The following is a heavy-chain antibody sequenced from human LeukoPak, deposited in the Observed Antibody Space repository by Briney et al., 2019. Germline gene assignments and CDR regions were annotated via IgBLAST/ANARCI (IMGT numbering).Heavy chain of an antibody. V-gene: IGHV4-34*01. CDR3: ARGRIVVVPAAMAYYYYGMDV. D-gene: IGHD2-2*01. CDR2: INHSGST. Sequence: SETLSLTCAVYGGSFSGYYWSWIRQPPGKGLEWIGGINHSGSTNYNPSLKSRVTISVDTSKNQLSLKLSSVTAADTAVYYCARGRIVVVPAAMAYYYYGMDVWGKGTTVTVSS. CDR1: GGSFSGYY. J-gene: IGHJ6*04.